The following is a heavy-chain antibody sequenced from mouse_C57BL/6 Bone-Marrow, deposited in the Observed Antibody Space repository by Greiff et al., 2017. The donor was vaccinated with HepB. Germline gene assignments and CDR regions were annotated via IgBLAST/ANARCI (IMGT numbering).Heavy chain of an antibody. D-gene: IGHD1-1*01. V-gene: IGHV5-4*01. J-gene: IGHJ4*01. Sequence: EVQLVESGGGLVKPGGSLKLSCAASGFTFSSYAMSWVRQTPEKRLEWVATISDGGSYTYYPDNVKGRFTISRDNAKNNLYLQMSHLKSEDTAMYYCAREGNYYGSSSFYYAMDDWGQGTSVTVSS. CDR1: GFTFSSYA. CDR2: ISDGGSYT. CDR3: AREGNYYGSSSFYYAMDD.